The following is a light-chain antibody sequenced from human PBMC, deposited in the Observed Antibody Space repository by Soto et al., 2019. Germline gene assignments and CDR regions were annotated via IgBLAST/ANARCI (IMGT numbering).Light chain of an antibody. CDR2: EVN. Sequence: QSALTQPPSASGSPGQSVTICCTGTSSVYVSWYQQHPVKAPNLIIYEVNKRPSGVPDRFSGSKSGNTASLTVSGLQAEGQADYYCSSHAGNNDFVSGAGTKVTVL. CDR1: SSVY. J-gene: IGLJ1*01. V-gene: IGLV2-8*01. CDR3: SSHAGNNDFV.